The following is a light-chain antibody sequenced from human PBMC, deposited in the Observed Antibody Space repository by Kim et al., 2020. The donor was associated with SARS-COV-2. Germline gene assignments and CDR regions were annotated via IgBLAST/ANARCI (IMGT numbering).Light chain of an antibody. CDR3: NSRGSNDNVL. CDR2: GKN. J-gene: IGLJ2*01. CDR1: SSRSYY. V-gene: IGLV3-19*01. Sequence: VALGQTVRITCQGDSSRSYYATWYQQKPGQAPIVVIYGKNNRPSGIPDRFSGSSSGDTASLTITGTQAGDEADYYCNSRGSNDNVLFGGGTQLTVL.